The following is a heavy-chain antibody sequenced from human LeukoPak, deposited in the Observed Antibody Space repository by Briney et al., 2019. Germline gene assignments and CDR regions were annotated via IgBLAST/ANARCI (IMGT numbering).Heavy chain of an antibody. CDR2: ISSSSSSI. CDR1: GFTFTTYS. Sequence: GGSLRLSCAASGFTFTTYSMNWVRQAPGKGLEWVSYISSSSSSIYYADSVKGRFTISRDNSKNTLYLQMNSLRAEDTAVYYCAKDRVRGISRSYFDYWGQGTLVTVSS. V-gene: IGHV3-48*01. J-gene: IGHJ4*02. D-gene: IGHD2/OR15-2a*01. CDR3: AKDRVRGISRSYFDY.